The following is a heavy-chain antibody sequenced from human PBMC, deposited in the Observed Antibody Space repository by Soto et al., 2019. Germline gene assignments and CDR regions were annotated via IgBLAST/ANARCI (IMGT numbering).Heavy chain of an antibody. D-gene: IGHD6-13*01. CDR2: ISAYNGNT. Sequence: VKLSRKAFGYAFTSYGISCVRQAPGQGLEWMGWISAYNGNTSYAQKLQGRVTMTTDTSTSTAYMELRSLRSDDTAVYYCARDLGSSSWFNYYYYGMDVWGQGTTVTVSS. J-gene: IGHJ6*02. CDR1: GYAFTSYG. CDR3: ARDLGSSSWFNYYYYGMDV. V-gene: IGHV1-18*01.